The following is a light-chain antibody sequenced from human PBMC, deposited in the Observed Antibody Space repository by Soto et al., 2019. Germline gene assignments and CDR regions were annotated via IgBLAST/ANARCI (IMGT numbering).Light chain of an antibody. CDR3: QHYMSSVT. J-gene: IGKJ1*01. Sequence: EIVLTQSPGSLSLSPGQRATLSCRASQSVDTTFFAWYQKKPGQAPRLLIYGASKRATGIPDRFSGSGSGTDFTLKISRLEPDNFAVYYCQHYMSSVTFGQGTKVEIK. V-gene: IGKV3-20*01. CDR2: GAS. CDR1: QSVDTTF.